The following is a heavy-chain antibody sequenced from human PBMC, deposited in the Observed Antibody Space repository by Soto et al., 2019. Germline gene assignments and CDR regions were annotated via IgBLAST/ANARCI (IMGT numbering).Heavy chain of an antibody. V-gene: IGHV4-59*08. Sequence: SETLSLTCTVSGGSISSYYWSWIRQPPGKGLEWIGYIYHSGSTNYNPSLKSRVTISVDTSKNQFSLKLSSVTAADTAVYYCARHPFSGGPENVQYYYYGMDVWGQGTTVTVSS. CDR2: IYHSGST. CDR3: ARHPFSGGPENVQYYYYGMDV. D-gene: IGHD3-10*01. CDR1: GGSISSYY. J-gene: IGHJ6*02.